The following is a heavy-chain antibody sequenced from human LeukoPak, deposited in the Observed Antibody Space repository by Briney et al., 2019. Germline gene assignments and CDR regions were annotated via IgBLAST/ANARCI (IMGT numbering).Heavy chain of an antibody. J-gene: IGHJ4*02. D-gene: IGHD3-3*01. CDR2: ISSSSSYI. CDR1: GFTFSSYA. Sequence: GGSLRLSCAASGFTFSSYAMSWVRQAPGKGLEWVSSISSSSSYIYYADSVKGRFTISRDNAKNSLYLQMNSLRAEDTAVYYCARVYGRFLEWLLLYFDYWGQGTLVTVSS. CDR3: ARVYGRFLEWLLLYFDY. V-gene: IGHV3-21*01.